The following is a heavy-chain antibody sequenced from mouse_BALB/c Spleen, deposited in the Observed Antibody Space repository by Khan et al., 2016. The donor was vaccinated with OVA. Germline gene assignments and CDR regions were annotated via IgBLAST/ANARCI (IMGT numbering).Heavy chain of an antibody. V-gene: IGHV1-20*02. CDR2: INPHIGET. Sequence: VQLQQSGPELVKPGASVKISCKASGYSFTGYFMNWVMQSPGKSLEWIGRINPHIGETFYNQKFKGKATLTADESSSTAHMELRSLASEDSAVYYCARIYRSDFDYWGQGTTLTVSS. D-gene: IGHD1-1*01. CDR1: GYSFTGYF. J-gene: IGHJ2*01. CDR3: ARIYRSDFDY.